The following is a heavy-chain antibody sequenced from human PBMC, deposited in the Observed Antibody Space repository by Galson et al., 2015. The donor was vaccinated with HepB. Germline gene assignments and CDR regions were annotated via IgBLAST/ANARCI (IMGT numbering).Heavy chain of an antibody. Sequence: SLRLSCAVSGFTFNTYAMSWVRQAPGKGLELVSGISGSGGTTYYADSVKGRFTISRDNSKNTLYLQMSSLRAEDTAVYYCAKRPYNWNYDAFDIWGQGTLVTVSS. V-gene: IGHV3-23*01. CDR3: AKRPYNWNYDAFDI. CDR1: GFTFNTYA. CDR2: ISGSGGTT. D-gene: IGHD1-7*01. J-gene: IGHJ3*02.